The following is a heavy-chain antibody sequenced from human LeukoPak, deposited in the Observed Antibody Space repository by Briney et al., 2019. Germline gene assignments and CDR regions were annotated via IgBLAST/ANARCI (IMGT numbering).Heavy chain of an antibody. CDR2: INPSDGTT. CDR3: ATMVVRNHDY. D-gene: IGHD2-21*01. J-gene: IGHJ4*02. Sequence: GASVKVSCKASGYTFTSYYMHWVRQAPGQGLEWMGIINPSDGTTSYAQKFQGRVTMTEDTSTDTAYMELSSLRSEDTAVYYCATMVVRNHDYWGQGTLVTVSS. CDR1: GYTFTSYY. V-gene: IGHV1-46*01.